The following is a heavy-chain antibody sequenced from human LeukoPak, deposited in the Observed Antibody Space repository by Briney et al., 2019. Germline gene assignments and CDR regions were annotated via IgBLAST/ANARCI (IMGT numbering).Heavy chain of an antibody. Sequence: GGSLRLSCAASGFTFSSYWMHWVRQAPGKGLVWVSRINSDGSSTSYADCVKGRFTISRDNAKNTLYLQMNSLRAEDTAVYYCATSGSYSSSWPYDYWGQGTLVTVSS. J-gene: IGHJ4*02. CDR1: GFTFSSYW. CDR2: INSDGSST. D-gene: IGHD6-13*01. V-gene: IGHV3-74*01. CDR3: ATSGSYSSSWPYDY.